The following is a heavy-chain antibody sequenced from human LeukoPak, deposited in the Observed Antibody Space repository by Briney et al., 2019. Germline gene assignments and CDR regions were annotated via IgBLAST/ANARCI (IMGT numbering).Heavy chain of an antibody. J-gene: IGHJ1*01. CDR2: INHSGST. D-gene: IGHD6-19*01. CDR3: ARQYGSGWYKGYFQY. Sequence: SQTLSLTCGVNGGSFSGSYCSWIRQPPGKGLEWIGEINHSGSTKYNPSLKSRVTISVDTSKNQFSLKVTSVTAADTAVYYCARQYGSGWYKGYFQYWGQGTLVSVSS. CDR1: GGSFSGSY. V-gene: IGHV4-34*01.